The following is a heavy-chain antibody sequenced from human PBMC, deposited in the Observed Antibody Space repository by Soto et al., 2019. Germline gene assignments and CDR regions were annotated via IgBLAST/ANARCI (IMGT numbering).Heavy chain of an antibody. CDR1: GGTLSGYA. V-gene: IGHV1-69*18. Sequence: QAQLMQSGAEVKKPGSSVKVSCKASGGTLSGYAINWVRQAPGQGLEWMGRNIPLLGITDYGKNFQGRITIAAEESESTDKMCLRGLTAENTAFYYWAIDPGSITGTTSSEDFKHWGQGTLVSVSS. J-gene: IGHJ1*01. CDR2: NIPLLGIT. D-gene: IGHD1-20*01. CDR3: AIDPGSITGTTSSEDFKH.